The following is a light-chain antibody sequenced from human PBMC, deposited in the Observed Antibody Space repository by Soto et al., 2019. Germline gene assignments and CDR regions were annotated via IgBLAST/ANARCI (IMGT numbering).Light chain of an antibody. CDR2: GAS. Sequence: VMTQSPATLSLSPGDGATLSCRGSQSVRSSYLAWYQQKPGQAPRLLIYGASTRATGVPDRLSGSGSGTECTLTISSLQSEDFAVYYSQKYNTWPRTFGQGTKVDIK. J-gene: IGKJ1*01. CDR3: QKYNTWPRT. V-gene: IGKV3-15*01. CDR1: QSVRSSY.